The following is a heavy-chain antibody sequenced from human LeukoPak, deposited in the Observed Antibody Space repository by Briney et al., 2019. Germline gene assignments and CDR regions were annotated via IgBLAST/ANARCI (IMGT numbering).Heavy chain of an antibody. CDR2: IIPIFGTA. CDR1: GGTFSSYA. Sequence: GSSVKVSCKASGGTFSSYAISWVRQAPGQGLEWMGGIIPIFGTANYAQKFQGRVTITTDESTSTAYMELSSLRSEDTAVYYCASCTYYYDSSGYYLSYYYYYMDVWGKGTTVTVSS. V-gene: IGHV1-69*05. D-gene: IGHD3-22*01. CDR3: ASCTYYYDSSGYYLSYYYYYMDV. J-gene: IGHJ6*03.